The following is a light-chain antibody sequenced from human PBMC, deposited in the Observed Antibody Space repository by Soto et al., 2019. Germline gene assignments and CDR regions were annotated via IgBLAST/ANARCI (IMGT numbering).Light chain of an antibody. CDR3: QQSYRTPIT. CDR2: AAS. V-gene: IGKV1-39*01. J-gene: IGKJ5*01. CDR1: QSISTF. Sequence: DIHMTQSPSSLSASVGFRVTITCRASQSISTFLNWYQQKKGKAPNLXIYAASGLQSGVPSRFSGSGYGTDFNLTISSLQTEDFATYYCQQSYRTPITFGQGTRLEIK.